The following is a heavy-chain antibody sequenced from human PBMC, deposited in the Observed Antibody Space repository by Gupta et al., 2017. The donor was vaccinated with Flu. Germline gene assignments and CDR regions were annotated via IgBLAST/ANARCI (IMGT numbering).Heavy chain of an antibody. Sequence: CAASGFTFSTYSMNWVRQAPGKGLEWVSYIDSSSSTIYYADAVKGRFTISRDNAKNSLYLQMNSLRDEDTAVYYCTSPFDYWGQGTLVTVSS. V-gene: IGHV3-48*02. CDR3: TSPFDY. CDR1: GFTFSTYS. CDR2: IDSSSSTI. J-gene: IGHJ4*02.